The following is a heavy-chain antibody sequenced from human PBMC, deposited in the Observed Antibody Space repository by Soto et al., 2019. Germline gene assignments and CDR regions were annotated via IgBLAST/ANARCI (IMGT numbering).Heavy chain of an antibody. CDR2: IIPISGTA. J-gene: IGHJ4*01. Sequence: GASVKVSCKASAGSFNNYAMNWVRQAPGQGLEWMGGIIPISGTANYAQKFQGRVTITADESTRTAYMELGSLTSEDTAVYYCARGGGIVVVTAPYDHWG. V-gene: IGHV1-69*13. CDR3: ARGGGIVVVTAPYDH. CDR1: AGSFNNYA. D-gene: IGHD2-21*02.